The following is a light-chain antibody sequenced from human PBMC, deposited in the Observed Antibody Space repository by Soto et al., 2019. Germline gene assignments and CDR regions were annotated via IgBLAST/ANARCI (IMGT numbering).Light chain of an antibody. CDR1: QGISSA. V-gene: IGKV1-13*02. CDR2: DAS. J-gene: IGKJ2*03. CDR3: QQYNGYSFYTNS. Sequence: AIQLTQSPSSLSASVGDSVTITCRASQGISSALAWYQQIPGRAPKLLIYDASSLEIGVPSRFSGSRSGTDFTLTVSTLQPEDFATYYCQQYNGYSFYTNSFGQGTKLEIK.